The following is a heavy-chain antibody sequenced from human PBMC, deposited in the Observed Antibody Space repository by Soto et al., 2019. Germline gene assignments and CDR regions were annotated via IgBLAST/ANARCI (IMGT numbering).Heavy chain of an antibody. Sequence: GGSLRLSCAASGFTFSSNAMSWVRQAPGKGLEGVSAISGSGGSTYYADSVKGRFTISRDNSKNKLYLQMNSLRAEDTAVYYCANLAHYYDSSGYYLDYWGQGTLVTVSS. CDR3: ANLAHYYDSSGYYLDY. V-gene: IGHV3-23*01. CDR1: GFTFSSNA. D-gene: IGHD3-22*01. CDR2: ISGSGGST. J-gene: IGHJ4*02.